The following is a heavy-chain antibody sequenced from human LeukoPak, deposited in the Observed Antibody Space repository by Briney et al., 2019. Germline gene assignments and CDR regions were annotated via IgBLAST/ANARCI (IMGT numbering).Heavy chain of an antibody. D-gene: IGHD1-26*01. Sequence: GGSLRLSCAASGFTFSSYSMNWVRQAPGKGLEWVSFISDSSSTMYYADSVKGRFTISRDNAKNSLSLQMNSLRAEDTAVYYCARGGWELTYYYYMDVWGKGTTVTVSS. CDR1: GFTFSSYS. J-gene: IGHJ6*03. CDR2: ISDSSSTM. CDR3: ARGGWELTYYYYMDV. V-gene: IGHV3-48*01.